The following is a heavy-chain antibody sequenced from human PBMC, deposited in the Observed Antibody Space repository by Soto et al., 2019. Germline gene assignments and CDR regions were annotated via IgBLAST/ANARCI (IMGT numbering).Heavy chain of an antibody. CDR1: KFTFRTYT. CDR2: ISDDATNK. CDR3: ATEAIYYDSTGYCLYYFDY. D-gene: IGHD3-22*01. J-gene: IGHJ4*02. V-gene: IGHV3-30-3*01. Sequence: QVHLVESGGGVVQPGRSLRLSCAASKFTFRTYTMHWVRQAPGKGLEWVAFISDDATNKHYADSVKGRFTISRDNSKNTRYLQMNSLRAEDTAVYYCATEAIYYDSTGYCLYYFDYWGQGTLVTVSS.